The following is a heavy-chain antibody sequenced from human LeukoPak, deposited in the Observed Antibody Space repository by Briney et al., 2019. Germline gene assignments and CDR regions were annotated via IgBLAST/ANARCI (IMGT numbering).Heavy chain of an antibody. J-gene: IGHJ5*02. V-gene: IGHV4-34*01. D-gene: IGHD6-13*01. CDR1: GGSFSGYY. CDR3: ASLGAAADNNWFDP. CDR2: INHSGST. Sequence: SETLSLTCAVYGGSFSGYYWSWIRQPPGKGLEWIGEINHSGSTNYNPSLKSRVTISVDTSKNQFSLKLSSVTAADTAVYYCASLGAAADNNWFDPWGQGTLVTVSS.